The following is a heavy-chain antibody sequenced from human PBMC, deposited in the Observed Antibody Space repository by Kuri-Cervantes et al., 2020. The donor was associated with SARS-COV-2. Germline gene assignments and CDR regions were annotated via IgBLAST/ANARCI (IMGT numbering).Heavy chain of an antibody. Sequence: SETLSLTCTVSGGSISSYYWSWIRQPPGKGLEWIGYIYYSGSTNYNPSLKSRVTISVDTSKNQFSLKLSSVTAADTAVYYCARVRSYYYGMDVWGQGTSVTVSS. D-gene: IGHD1-14*01. V-gene: IGHV4-59*01. J-gene: IGHJ6*02. CDR3: ARVRSYYYGMDV. CDR1: GGSISSYY. CDR2: IYYSGST.